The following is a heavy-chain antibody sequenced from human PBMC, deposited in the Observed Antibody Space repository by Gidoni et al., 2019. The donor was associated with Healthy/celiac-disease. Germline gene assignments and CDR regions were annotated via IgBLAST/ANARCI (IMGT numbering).Heavy chain of an antibody. CDR3: TSPSSSWYTVFDY. CDR2: IKSKTDGGTT. V-gene: IGHV3-15*01. CDR1: GFLFSNAW. Sequence: EVQLVESGGGLVTPGGPLRLSCAASGFLFSNAWMGWVRQAPGKGLEWVGRIKSKTDGGTTDYAAPVKGRFTISRDDSKNTLYLQMNSLKTEDTAVYYCTSPSSSWYTVFDYWGQGTLVTVSS. J-gene: IGHJ4*02. D-gene: IGHD6-13*01.